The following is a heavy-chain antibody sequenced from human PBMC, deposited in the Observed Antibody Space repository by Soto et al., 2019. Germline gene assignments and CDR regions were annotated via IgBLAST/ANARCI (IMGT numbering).Heavy chain of an antibody. D-gene: IGHD1-26*01. Sequence: QVQLVQSGAEVKKPGASVKVSCKASGYTFTSYAMHWVRQAPGQRLEWMGWINAGNGNTKYSQKFQGRVTITRDTSASTADMELSSLRSEDTAVYYCARGGELLWGDYWGQGTLVTVSS. V-gene: IGHV1-3*01. CDR3: ARGGELLWGDY. J-gene: IGHJ4*02. CDR1: GYTFTSYA. CDR2: INAGNGNT.